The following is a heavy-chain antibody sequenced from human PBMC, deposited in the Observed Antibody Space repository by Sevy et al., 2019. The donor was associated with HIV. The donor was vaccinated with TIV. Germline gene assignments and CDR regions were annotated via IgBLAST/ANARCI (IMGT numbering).Heavy chain of an antibody. CDR3: ATGRRDEYNCYFDY. CDR2: ISTGGAGGANI. V-gene: IGHV3-48*03. J-gene: IGHJ4*01. Sequence: GGSLRLSCAASGFTFRSYEFNWVRQAPGKGLQWISHISTGGAGGANIFYADSVKGRFTISSDNAKNTVFLQMNSLSAEDKAVYFCATGRRDEYNCYFDYWGHGTLVTVSS. CDR1: GFTFRSYE. D-gene: IGHD1-1*01.